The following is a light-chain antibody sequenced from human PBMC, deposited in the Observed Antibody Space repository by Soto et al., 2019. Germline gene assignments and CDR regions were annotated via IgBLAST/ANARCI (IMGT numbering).Light chain of an antibody. V-gene: IGLV1-40*01. CDR3: QSYDSNLSDFV. CDR1: SSHFGAGYA. Sequence: HCVRKQAASGYWGPRGGGRLFYNGNSSHFGAGYAVHWYQQVPGTAPKLLIYDNNSRPSRVPDRFSGSKSGTSASLAITGLQAEDEADYYCQSYDSNLSDFVFGTGTKVTV. CDR2: DNN. J-gene: IGLJ1*01.